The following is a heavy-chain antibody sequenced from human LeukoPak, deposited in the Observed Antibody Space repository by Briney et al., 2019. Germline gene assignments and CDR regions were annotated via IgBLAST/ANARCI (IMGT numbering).Heavy chain of an antibody. J-gene: IGHJ4*02. V-gene: IGHV4-59*01. Sequence: SETLSPTCTVSGGSINNYHWGWIRQPPGKGLEWIGYISYSGTTNYNPSLKSRVTISVDMSKSQFSLKLNSVTAADTAVYYCGRVTTGTVDHWGQGTLVTLSS. CDR1: GGSINNYH. CDR2: ISYSGTT. CDR3: GRVTTGTVDH. D-gene: IGHD1-1*01.